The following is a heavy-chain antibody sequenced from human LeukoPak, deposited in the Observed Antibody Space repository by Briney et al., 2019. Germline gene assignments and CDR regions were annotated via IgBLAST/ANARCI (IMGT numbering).Heavy chain of an antibody. V-gene: IGHV4-61*02. CDR1: GGSISSGSYY. D-gene: IGHD6-13*01. J-gene: IGHJ3*02. CDR3: ARYVRIAAAGTASDAFDI. Sequence: SQTLSLTCTVSGGSISSGSYYWSWIRQPAGKGLEWIGRIYTSGSTNYNPSLKSRVTISVDTSKNQFSLKLSSVTAADTAVYYCARYVRIAAAGTASDAFDIWGQGTMVTVSS. CDR2: IYTSGST.